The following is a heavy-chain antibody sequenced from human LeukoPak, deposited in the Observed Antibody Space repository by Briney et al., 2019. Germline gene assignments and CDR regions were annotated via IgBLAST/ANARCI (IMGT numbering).Heavy chain of an antibody. CDR2: IYYSGST. J-gene: IGHJ3*02. Sequence: SETLSLTCTVSGGSISSYYWSWIRQPPGKGLEWIGYIYYSGSTNYNPSLKSRVTISVDTSKNQFSLKLSSVTAADTAVYYCARGYYDFWSSYYWPDAFDIWGQGTMVTVSS. V-gene: IGHV4-59*01. CDR1: GGSISSYY. CDR3: ARGYYDFWSSYYWPDAFDI. D-gene: IGHD3-3*01.